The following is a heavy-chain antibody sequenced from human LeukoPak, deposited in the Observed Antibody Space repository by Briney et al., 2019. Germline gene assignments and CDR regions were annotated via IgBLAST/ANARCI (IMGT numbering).Heavy chain of an antibody. J-gene: IGHJ4*02. CDR1: GFTFSSYG. V-gene: IGHV3-30*18. CDR3: AKDNLVSNWYFFDY. CDR2: ISYDGSNQ. D-gene: IGHD6-13*01. Sequence: GGSLRLSCAASGFTFSSYGMHWVRQAPGMGLEWVAVISYDGSNQYYADSVKGRFTISRDNSKNTLYLQMNSLRAEDTALYYCAKDNLVSNWYFFDYWGQGTLVTVSS.